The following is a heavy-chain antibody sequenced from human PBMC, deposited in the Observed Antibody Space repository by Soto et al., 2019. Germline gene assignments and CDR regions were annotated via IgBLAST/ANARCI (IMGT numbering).Heavy chain of an antibody. CDR3: ARVTGCTNGVCYSYFDY. V-gene: IGHV3-13*01. D-gene: IGHD2-8*01. Sequence: EVQLVESGGGLVQPGGSLRLSCAASGFTFSSYDMHWVRQATGKGLEWVSAIGTAGDTYYPGSVKGRFTISRENAKNSLYLQMNSLRAEDTAVYYCARVTGCTNGVCYSYFDYWGQGTLVTVSS. CDR2: IGTAGDT. CDR1: GFTFSSYD. J-gene: IGHJ4*02.